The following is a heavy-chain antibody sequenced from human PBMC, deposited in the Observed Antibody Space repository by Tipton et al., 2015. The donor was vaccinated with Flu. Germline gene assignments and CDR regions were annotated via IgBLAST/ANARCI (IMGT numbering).Heavy chain of an antibody. Sequence: SLRLSCEASGVSFSSLATLWVRQAPGKRLEWVASLHYDRGITSYADSVKGRFTISGDNSKNTVYLQMNSLRAEDTAVYYCAKDKNEFYAFENWAQGTLVTVSS. V-gene: IGHV3-30*02. CDR1: GVSFSSLA. CDR2: LHYDRGIT. J-gene: IGHJ4*02. D-gene: IGHD2/OR15-2a*01. CDR3: AKDKNEFYAFEN.